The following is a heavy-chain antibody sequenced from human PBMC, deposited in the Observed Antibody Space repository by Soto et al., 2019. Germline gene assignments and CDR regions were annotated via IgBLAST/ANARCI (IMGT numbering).Heavy chain of an antibody. V-gene: IGHV3-23*01. Sequence: PGGSLRLSCAASGFTFSSYGMSWVRQAPGKGLEWVSGISGSGGSTYYADSVKGRFTISRDNSKNTLYLQMNGLRAEDTAIYYCAKDPMVRGLGHRYGMDVWGQGTTVTVSS. CDR3: AKDPMVRGLGHRYGMDV. CDR1: GFTFSSYG. CDR2: ISGSGGST. D-gene: IGHD3-10*01. J-gene: IGHJ6*02.